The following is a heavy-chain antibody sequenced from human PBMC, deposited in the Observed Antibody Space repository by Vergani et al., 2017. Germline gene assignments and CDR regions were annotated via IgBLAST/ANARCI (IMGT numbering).Heavy chain of an antibody. J-gene: IGHJ4*02. CDR3: AKDQDASNYYYGSGSFDY. CDR2: ISGPGLST. Sequence: EVHLLESGGGLVQSGGSLRLSCAASGFTFSNSAVSWVRQAPGRGLAWVSSISGPGLSTYYADSVKGRFTISRDNSKNTLYLQMNSLRAEDTAVYYCAKDQDASNYYYGSGSFDYWGQGTLVTVSS. CDR1: GFTFSNSA. V-gene: IGHV3-23*01. D-gene: IGHD3-10*01.